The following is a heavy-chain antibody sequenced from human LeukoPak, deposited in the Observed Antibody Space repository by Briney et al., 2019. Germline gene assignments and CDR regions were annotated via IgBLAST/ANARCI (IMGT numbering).Heavy chain of an antibody. D-gene: IGHD4-11*01. J-gene: IGHJ4*02. CDR2: ISGSGGRT. Sequence: PGGSLRLSCAASGFTFSSCSTNWVRQAPGKGLEWVSSISGSGGRTYYADSVKGRFTISRDNSKNTLYLQMNSLRAEDTAVYYCANPPTVTSFDHWGQGTLVTVSS. CDR1: GFTFSSCS. V-gene: IGHV3-23*01. CDR3: ANPPTVTSFDH.